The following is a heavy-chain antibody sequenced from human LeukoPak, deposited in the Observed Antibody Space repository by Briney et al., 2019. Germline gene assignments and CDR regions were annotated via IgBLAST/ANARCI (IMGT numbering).Heavy chain of an antibody. J-gene: IGHJ4*02. CDR2: ISGSGGST. CDR1: GFTFSSYA. Sequence: GGSLRLSCAASGFTFSSYAMSWVRQAPGKGLEWVSAISGSGGSTYYADSVKGRFTISRDNSKNTLYLQMNSLRAEDTAVYYCARDPVSSGYFDYWGQGTLVTVSS. CDR3: ARDPVSSGYFDY. V-gene: IGHV3-23*01. D-gene: IGHD2-15*01.